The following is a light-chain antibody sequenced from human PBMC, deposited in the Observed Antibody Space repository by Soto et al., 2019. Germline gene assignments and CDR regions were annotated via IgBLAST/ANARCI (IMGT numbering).Light chain of an antibody. CDR3: QQSYSTPRT. Sequence: DIQMTQSPSSLSASVGDTVTITCRASQTISNFLNWYQQRPGKAPKFLIYTASSLQSGVPSRFSGSGSWTDFTLTISSLQPEDFATYYCQQSYSTPRTFGQGTKVEIK. CDR2: TAS. V-gene: IGKV1-39*01. J-gene: IGKJ1*01. CDR1: QTISNF.